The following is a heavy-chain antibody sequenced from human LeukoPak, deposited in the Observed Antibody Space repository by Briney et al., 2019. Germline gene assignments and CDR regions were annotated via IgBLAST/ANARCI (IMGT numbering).Heavy chain of an antibody. CDR2: VYPGDSDT. CDR1: GYTFTGHW. V-gene: IGHV5-51*01. Sequence: GESLKISCKASGYTFTGHWIGWVRQMPGKGLEWMGMVYPGDSDTRYSPSFQGQVTISADKSITTAYLQWSSLKASDTAMYYCARPGPKYCGHVCYALWGQGTLVTVSS. CDR3: ARPGPKYCGHVCYAL. D-gene: IGHD2-21*02. J-gene: IGHJ4*02.